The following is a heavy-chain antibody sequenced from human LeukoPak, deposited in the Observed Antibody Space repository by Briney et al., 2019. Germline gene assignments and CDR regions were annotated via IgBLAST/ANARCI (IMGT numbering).Heavy chain of an antibody. Sequence: GGSLRLSWAAAGFTVSSIYMGGVRQAPGKGLEWVSVIQNGGSTYYADSVKGRFTISRDNSKNTLFLQMNSLRAEDTAVYYCARGGAFDIWGQGTMVTVSS. J-gene: IGHJ3*02. V-gene: IGHV3-66*02. CDR1: GFTVSSIY. CDR2: IQNGGST. CDR3: ARGGAFDI.